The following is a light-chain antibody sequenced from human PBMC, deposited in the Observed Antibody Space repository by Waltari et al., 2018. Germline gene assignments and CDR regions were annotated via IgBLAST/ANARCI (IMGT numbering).Light chain of an antibody. CDR1: QNIRND. CDR2: TAS. V-gene: IGKV1-39*01. Sequence: DIQLTQSPSSLSASVGDRVNITCRASQNIRNDLNWYQHKPGKAPKLLIYTASTLQTGVPSRFSAIGSGSDFTLTINDLQPDDFATYYCQQTYRAPLIFGGGTKVEIE. J-gene: IGKJ4*01. CDR3: QQTYRAPLI.